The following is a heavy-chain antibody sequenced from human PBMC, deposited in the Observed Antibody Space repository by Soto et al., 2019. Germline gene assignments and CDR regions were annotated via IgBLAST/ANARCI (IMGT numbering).Heavy chain of an antibody. CDR2: VYQSGSP. J-gene: IGHJ4*02. CDR3: ARDRGYGSGALDY. Sequence: QVQLQESGPGLVKPSGTLSLTCVVSGDSIRSSNWWTWVRQPPGKGLEWIGEVYQSGSPNYNPSLKSRITISVDKSHNQFSLKLNSVTAADTAVYYCARDRGYGSGALDYWGQGTLVTVSS. V-gene: IGHV4-4*02. CDR1: GDSIRSSNW. D-gene: IGHD6-19*01.